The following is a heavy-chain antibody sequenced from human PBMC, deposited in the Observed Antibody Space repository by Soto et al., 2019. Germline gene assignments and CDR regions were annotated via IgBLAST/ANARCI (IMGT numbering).Heavy chain of an antibody. V-gene: IGHV3-48*03. CDR1: GFTFSSYE. J-gene: IGHJ1*01. Sequence: PGESLKISCAASGFTFSSYEMIWVRQAPGKGLEWVSYISSSGSTIYYADSVKGRFTISRDNAKNSLYLQMNSLRAEDTAVYNCARVSQSFIEYFQYWGKGTLVTVSS. D-gene: IGHD3-16*02. CDR3: ARVSQSFIEYFQY. CDR2: ISSSGSTI.